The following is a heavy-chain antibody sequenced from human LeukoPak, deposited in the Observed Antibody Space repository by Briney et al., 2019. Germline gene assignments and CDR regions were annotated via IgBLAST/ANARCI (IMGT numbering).Heavy chain of an antibody. CDR2: INHSGST. CDR1: GGSFSGYY. CDR3: ARKHYDFWSGYYDY. D-gene: IGHD3-3*01. Sequence: SETLSFTCAVYGGSFSGYYWSWIRQPPGKGLEWIGEINHSGSTNYNPSLKSRVTISVDTSKNQFSLKLSSVTAADTAVYYCARKHYDFWSGYYDYWGQGTLVTVSS. J-gene: IGHJ4*02. V-gene: IGHV4-34*01.